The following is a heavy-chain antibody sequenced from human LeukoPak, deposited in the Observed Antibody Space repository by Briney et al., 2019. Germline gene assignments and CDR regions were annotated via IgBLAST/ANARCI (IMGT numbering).Heavy chain of an antibody. Sequence: GGSLRLPCAASGFTVSSNYMSWVRQAPGKGLEWVSVIYSGGSTYYADSVKGRFTISRDNSKNTLYLQMNSLRAEDTAVYYCARGGDSSGYFPSALDYWGQGTLVTVSS. CDR2: IYSGGST. D-gene: IGHD3-22*01. CDR3: ARGGDSSGYFPSALDY. CDR1: GFTVSSNY. V-gene: IGHV3-53*01. J-gene: IGHJ4*02.